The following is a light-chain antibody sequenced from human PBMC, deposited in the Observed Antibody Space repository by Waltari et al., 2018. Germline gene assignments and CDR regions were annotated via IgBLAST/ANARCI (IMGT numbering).Light chain of an antibody. V-gene: IGLV3-21*04. CDR1: YIEPKR. J-gene: IGLJ3*02. CDR3: QVWDDSNNSGV. CDR2: YDS. Sequence: YVLTQPPSLSVAPRETARLTCGGDYIEPKRANVYQFTPGQAPLLVMFYDSDRPPGIPERLSGSNSGNTATLTITWVEAGDEADYHCQVWDDSNNSGVFGGGTKLTVL.